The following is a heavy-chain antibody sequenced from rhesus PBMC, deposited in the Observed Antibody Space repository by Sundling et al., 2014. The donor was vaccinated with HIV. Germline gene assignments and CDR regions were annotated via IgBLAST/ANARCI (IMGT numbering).Heavy chain of an antibody. J-gene: IGHJ4*01. CDR3: ARDRWTGYFPGVWDY. CDR1: GGAVSSNY. CDR2: IDGNSGST. D-gene: IGHD3-3*01. V-gene: IGHV4-147*01. Sequence: QVQLQESGPGLVKPSETLSLTCAVSGGAVSSNYWSWIRQSPGEGLEWIGRIDGNSGSTSHNPSLTSRVTISTDTSNKQLSLRLTSVTAADTAVYYCARDRWTGYFPGVWDYWGQGVLVSVSS.